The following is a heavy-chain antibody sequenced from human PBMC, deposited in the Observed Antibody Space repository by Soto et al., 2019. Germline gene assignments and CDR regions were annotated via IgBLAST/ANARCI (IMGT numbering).Heavy chain of an antibody. CDR2: IYYTGST. CDR1: GGSMSRYY. V-gene: IGHV4-59*08. D-gene: IGHD2-2*01. CDR3: ARHATRSYAH. J-gene: IGHJ4*02. Sequence: SETLSLPCTVSGGSMSRYYWIWIRQPPGKGLEYIGYIYYTGSTNYNPSLKSRVTISIDTSKNQISLNLTSVSAADTAVYYCARHATRSYAHWGQGTLVTVSS.